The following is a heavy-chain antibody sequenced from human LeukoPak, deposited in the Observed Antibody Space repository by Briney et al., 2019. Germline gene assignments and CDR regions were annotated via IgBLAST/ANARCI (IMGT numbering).Heavy chain of an antibody. V-gene: IGHV1-24*01. CDR3: ATAILKISSWYRLALQNWFDP. D-gene: IGHD6-13*01. Sequence: ASVKVSCKVSGYTLPELSMHWVRQAPGKGLEWMGGFDPEDGETIYAQKFEGRVTMTEDTSTDTAYMELSSLRSEDTAVYYCATAILKISSWYRLALQNWFDPWGQGTLVTVSS. J-gene: IGHJ5*02. CDR1: GYTLPELS. CDR2: FDPEDGET.